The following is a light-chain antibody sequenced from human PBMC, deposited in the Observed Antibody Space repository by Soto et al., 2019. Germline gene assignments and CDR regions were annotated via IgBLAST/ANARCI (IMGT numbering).Light chain of an antibody. J-gene: IGLJ2*01. Sequence: QSVLTQPPSVSAAPGQKVTISCSGSSSNIGDNSVSWYQLLPGTAPKLLIYDNNKRPSGIPDRISGSKSGASATLDITGLQTGDEADYYCGTWDSSLYAGVFGGGTKVTVL. V-gene: IGLV1-51*01. CDR2: DNN. CDR3: GTWDSSLYAGV. CDR1: SSNIGDNS.